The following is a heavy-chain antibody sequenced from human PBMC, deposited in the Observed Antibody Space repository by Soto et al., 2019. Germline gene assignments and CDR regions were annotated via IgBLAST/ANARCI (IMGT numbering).Heavy chain of an antibody. V-gene: IGHV3-30*18. CDR3: AKGGRQWLVTSDFNY. J-gene: IGHJ4*02. CDR1: GFTFSDYA. D-gene: IGHD6-19*01. Sequence: VQLVESGGGVVQPGRSLRLSCAASGFTFSDYAMHWVRQAPGKGLEWVAVVSHDGRNTHYADSVKGRFTISRDSPKNTVSLEMTSLRAGDTAVYYCAKGGRQWLVTSDFNYWGQGALVTVSS. CDR2: VSHDGRNT.